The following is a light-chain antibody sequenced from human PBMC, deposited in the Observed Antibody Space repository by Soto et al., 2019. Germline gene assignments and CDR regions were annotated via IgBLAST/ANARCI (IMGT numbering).Light chain of an antibody. J-gene: IGKJ1*01. Sequence: IVLMQSPDTLSLSPGERATLSCRASRSLSSDYLAWYQQKPGQAPRLLFYHTSRRATGTPDRFSVSGSGTDFTLTIRRLEPGDFEVYYCQQYGDSPRSFGQWTKVDIK. CDR2: HTS. CDR3: QQYGDSPRS. V-gene: IGKV3-20*01. CDR1: RSLSSDY.